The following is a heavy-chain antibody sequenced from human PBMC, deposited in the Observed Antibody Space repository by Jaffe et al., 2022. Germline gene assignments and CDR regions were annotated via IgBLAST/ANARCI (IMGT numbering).Heavy chain of an antibody. CDR2: ISGSGGST. V-gene: IGHV3-23*01. J-gene: IGHJ4*02. CDR1: GFTFSSYA. D-gene: IGHD4-17*01. Sequence: EVQLLESGGGLVQPGGSLRLSCAASGFTFSSYAMSWVRQAPGKGLEWVSAISGSGGSTYYADSVKGRFTISRDNSKNTLYLQMNSLRAEDTAVYYCAKRHGDYGDIRRYGFDYWGQGTLVTVSS. CDR3: AKRHGDYGDIRRYGFDY.